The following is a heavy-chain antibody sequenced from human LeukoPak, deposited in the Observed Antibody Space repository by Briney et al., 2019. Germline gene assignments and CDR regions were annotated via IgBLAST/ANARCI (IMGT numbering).Heavy chain of an antibody. J-gene: IGHJ4*02. V-gene: IGHV4-39*07. D-gene: IGHD1-14*01. CDR3: ARDGRFPPEVLPRYFDS. CDR1: GGSVSSSAYC. CDR2: IYYSGST. Sequence: KTSETLSLTCTVSGGSVSSSAYCWGWIRQPPEKGLEWIGNIYYSGSTYYNPSLKSRVTISIDTSKNQFSLKLSSVTAADTAVYYCARDGRFPPEVLPRYFDSWGQGTLVTVSS.